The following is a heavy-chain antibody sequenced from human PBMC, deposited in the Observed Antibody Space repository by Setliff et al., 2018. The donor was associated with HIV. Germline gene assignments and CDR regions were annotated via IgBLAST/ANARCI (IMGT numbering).Heavy chain of an antibody. Sequence: SETLSLTCTVSSGSISSSSYYWGWIRQPPGKGLEWIGSIYYSGSTYYNPSLKSRVTISVDTSKNQFSLEMTSVTAADTAVYYCARGVAAAGALMDVWGKGTTVTVSS. CDR1: SGSISSSSYY. D-gene: IGHD6-13*01. CDR2: IYYSGST. CDR3: ARGVAAAGALMDV. V-gene: IGHV4-39*07. J-gene: IGHJ6*03.